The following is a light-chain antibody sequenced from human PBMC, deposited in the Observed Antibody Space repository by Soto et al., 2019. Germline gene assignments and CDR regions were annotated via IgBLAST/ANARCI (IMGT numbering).Light chain of an antibody. CDR2: KAS. CDR3: QQYNSFSRT. V-gene: IGKV1-5*03. CDR1: QSISTW. J-gene: IGKJ1*01. Sequence: DIHMTQSPSTLSASVGDRVTITCRASQSISTWLAWYQQKPGRAPKLLIYKASSLESGVPSRFSGSGSGTEFTLTISSLQPDDSATDYCQQYNSFSRTFGQGTKVEIK.